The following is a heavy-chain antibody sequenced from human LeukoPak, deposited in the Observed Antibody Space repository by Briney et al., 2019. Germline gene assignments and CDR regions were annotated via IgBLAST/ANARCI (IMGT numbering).Heavy chain of an antibody. CDR3: ARRIPTTPNWFDP. D-gene: IGHD1-1*01. J-gene: IGHJ5*02. Sequence: SETLSLTCTVSGVSISHYYWTWLRQPPGKGLEWIGYIYNSGNTNYNPSLKSRVTISLDTSKNQFSLKLRSVTAADTAVYYCARRIPTTPNWFDPWGQGTLVSVSS. V-gene: IGHV4-59*08. CDR1: GVSISHYY. CDR2: IYNSGNT.